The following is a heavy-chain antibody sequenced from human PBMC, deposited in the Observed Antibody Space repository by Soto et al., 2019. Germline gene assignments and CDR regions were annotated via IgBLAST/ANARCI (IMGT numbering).Heavy chain of an antibody. CDR1: GFTFSTYS. Sequence: QVQLVESGGGVVQPGGSLTLSCEAFGFTFSTYSMYWVRQNPGKGLEWVAAILYDGNRKYYADSVKGRFTISRDNSKDTLYLQMNSLRAEDTAVYYCARDKLRGHRYYFDNWGQGTLVTVSS. V-gene: IGHV3-30-3*01. D-gene: IGHD1-1*01. CDR3: ARDKLRGHRYYFDN. CDR2: ILYDGNRK. J-gene: IGHJ4*02.